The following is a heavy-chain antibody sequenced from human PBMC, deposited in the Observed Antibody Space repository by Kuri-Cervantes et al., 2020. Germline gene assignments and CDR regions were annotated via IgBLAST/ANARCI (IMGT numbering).Heavy chain of an antibody. CDR1: GGSISSGGYY. D-gene: IGHD3-3*01. V-gene: IGHV4-31*03. Sequence: LRLSCTVSGGSISSGGYYWSWIRQHPGKGLEWIGYIYYSGSTYYNPSLKSRVTISVDTSKNQFSLKLSSVTAADTAVYYCARASYDFWSGYYPYYYYMDVWGKGTTVTVSS. CDR3: ARASYDFWSGYYPYYYYMDV. J-gene: IGHJ6*03. CDR2: IYYSGST.